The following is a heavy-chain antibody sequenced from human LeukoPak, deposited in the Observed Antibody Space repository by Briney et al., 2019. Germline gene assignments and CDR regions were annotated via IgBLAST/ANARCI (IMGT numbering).Heavy chain of an antibody. J-gene: IGHJ6*03. V-gene: IGHV3-21*01. D-gene: IGHD3-10*01. CDR3: ARVSGGSGSYNCYYYMDV. Sequence: GGSLRLSCAASGFTFSSYSMNWVRQAPGKGLEWVSSISSSSSYIYYADSVKGRFTISRDNAKNSLYLQMNSLRAEDTAVYYCARVSGGSGSYNCYYYMDVWGKGTTVTVSS. CDR2: ISSSSSYI. CDR1: GFTFSSYS.